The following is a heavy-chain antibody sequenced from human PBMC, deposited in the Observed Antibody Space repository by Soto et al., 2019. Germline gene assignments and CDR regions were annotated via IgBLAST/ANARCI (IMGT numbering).Heavy chain of an antibody. J-gene: IGHJ5*02. CDR3: AKRPRYSSGSGWFGP. D-gene: IGHD6-19*01. V-gene: IGHV3-23*01. CDR1: GFTFSSYA. Sequence: EVQLLESGGGLVQPGGSLRLSCAASGFTFSSYAMSWVRQAPGKGLEWVSAISGSGGSTYYADSVKGRFTISRDNSKNTLDLQMNSLRADDTAVYYCAKRPRYSSGSGWFGPWGQGTLVTVSS. CDR2: ISGSGGST.